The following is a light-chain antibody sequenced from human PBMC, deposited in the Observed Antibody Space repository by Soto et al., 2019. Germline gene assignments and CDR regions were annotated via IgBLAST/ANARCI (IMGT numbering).Light chain of an antibody. J-gene: IGKJ1*01. V-gene: IGKV3D-15*01. CDR3: QQYDDWPRT. CDR1: QSFSSH. CDR2: GTS. Sequence: IVLTQSPGTLSLSPGDRATLSCRASQSFSSHFLAWYQQKPGQAPRLLIHGTSSRATGIPDRFSGSGSGTEFTLTISSLQSEDFAVYYCQQYDDWPRTFGQGTKVDIK.